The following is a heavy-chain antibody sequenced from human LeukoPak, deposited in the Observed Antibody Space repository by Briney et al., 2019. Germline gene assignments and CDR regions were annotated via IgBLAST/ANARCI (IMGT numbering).Heavy chain of an antibody. CDR2: IWYDGSNK. D-gene: IGHD5-18*01. J-gene: IGHJ4*02. CDR1: GFTFSSYG. CDR3: ASEIYSYGYSY. Sequence: GGSLRLSCAASGFTFSSYGMHWVRQAPGKGLEWVAVIWYDGSNKYYADSVKGRFTISRDNSKDTLYLQMNSLRAEDTAVYYCASEIYSYGYSYWGQGTLVTVSS. V-gene: IGHV3-33*08.